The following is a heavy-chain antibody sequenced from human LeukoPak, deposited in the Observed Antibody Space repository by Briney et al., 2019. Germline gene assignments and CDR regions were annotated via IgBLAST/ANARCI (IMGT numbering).Heavy chain of an antibody. V-gene: IGHV1-3*04. CDR3: ARGAAEGLDR. Sequence: GASVRVSCKASGHNVTSNVMNRVRQAPGQRPEWMGWINTGNGNTKYSQKFQGRVTISRDTSANTAYMEVSSLRSEDTAVYYCARGAAEGLDRWGQGTLVTVSS. CDR2: INTGNGNT. D-gene: IGHD6-13*01. J-gene: IGHJ5*02. CDR1: GHNVTSNV.